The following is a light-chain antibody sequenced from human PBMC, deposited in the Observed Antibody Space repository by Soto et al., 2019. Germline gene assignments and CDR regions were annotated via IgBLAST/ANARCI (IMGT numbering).Light chain of an antibody. V-gene: IGLV2-8*01. CDR3: TSYAGSTNYFV. J-gene: IGLJ1*01. CDR2: EVV. Sequence: QSVLTQPPSASGSPGQSVTISCTGTKNDIGVYDFVSWYQHHPGKAPRLIIYEVVQRPSGAPDRFSGSKSGNTASLTVSGLQADDEADYYCTSYAGSTNYFVFGTGTKVTVL. CDR1: KNDIGVYDF.